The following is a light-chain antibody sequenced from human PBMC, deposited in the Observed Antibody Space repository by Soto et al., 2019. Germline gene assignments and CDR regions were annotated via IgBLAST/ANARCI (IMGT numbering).Light chain of an antibody. CDR3: QQYTSSLIT. V-gene: IGKV3-20*01. Sequence: EIVLTQSPGTLALSPGERAALSCRASESVSRSFLAWYQQKPGQAPRLLIYGASGRATGIPDRFSGSGSGTDFTLTISRLEPEDFAVYYCQQYTSSLITFGQGTRLEIK. J-gene: IGKJ5*01. CDR2: GAS. CDR1: ESVSRSF.